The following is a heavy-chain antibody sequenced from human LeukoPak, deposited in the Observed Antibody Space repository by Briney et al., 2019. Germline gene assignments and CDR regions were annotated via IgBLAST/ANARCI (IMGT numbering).Heavy chain of an antibody. CDR1: GVTFSNYA. Sequence: GGSLRLSCAASGVTFSNYAMSWVRQAPGKGLEWVSSITGSGGSTYYADSVKGRFTISRDNSKNTLYLQMNSLRAEDTAVYYCAKDWVTAYNDVDYWGQGTLVTVSS. J-gene: IGHJ4*02. CDR2: ITGSGGST. CDR3: AKDWVTAYNDVDY. D-gene: IGHD2-21*02. V-gene: IGHV3-23*01.